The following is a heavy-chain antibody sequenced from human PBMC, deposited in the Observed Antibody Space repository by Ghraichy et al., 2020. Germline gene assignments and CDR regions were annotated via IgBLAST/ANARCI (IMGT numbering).Heavy chain of an antibody. CDR1: GFTFSSYA. V-gene: IGHV3-23*01. Sequence: GGSLRLSCAASGFTFSSYAMSWVRQAPGKGLEWVSAIGRSGGNTYYADSVKGRFTISRDNSKNTLYLQMNSLRAEDTAVYYCAKDYSALYYYYGMDVWGQGTTVTVSS. CDR2: IGRSGGNT. CDR3: AKDYSALYYYYGMDV. J-gene: IGHJ6*02. D-gene: IGHD4-11*01.